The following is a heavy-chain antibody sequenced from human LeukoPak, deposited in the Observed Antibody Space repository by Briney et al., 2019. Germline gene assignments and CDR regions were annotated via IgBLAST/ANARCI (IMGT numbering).Heavy chain of an antibody. CDR1: GGSFSGYY. CDR2: INHSGST. Sequence: SETLSLTCAVYGGSFSGYYWSWIRQPPGKGLERIGEINHSGSTNYNPSLKSRVTISVDTSKNQFSLKLSSVTAADTAVYYCAREGYYYDSSGYYAYWGQGTLVTVSS. V-gene: IGHV4-34*01. J-gene: IGHJ4*02. CDR3: AREGYYYDSSGYYAY. D-gene: IGHD3-22*01.